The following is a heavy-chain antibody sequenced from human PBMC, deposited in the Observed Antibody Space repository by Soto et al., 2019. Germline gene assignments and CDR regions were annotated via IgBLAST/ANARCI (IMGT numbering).Heavy chain of an antibody. D-gene: IGHD3-10*01. J-gene: IGHJ4*02. V-gene: IGHV4-59*08. CDR1: GGSISSYY. CDR2: IYYSGST. Sequence: PSETLSLTCTVSGGSISSYYWSWIRQPPGKGLEWIGYIYYSGSTNYNPSLKSRVTISVDTSKNQFSLKLSSVTAADTAVYYCASGGLAVAPYDYWGQGTLVTVSS. CDR3: ASGGLAVAPYDY.